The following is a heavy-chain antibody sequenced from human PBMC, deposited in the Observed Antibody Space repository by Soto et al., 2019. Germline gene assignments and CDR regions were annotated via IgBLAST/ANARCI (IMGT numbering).Heavy chain of an antibody. J-gene: IGHJ6*02. CDR2: INHSGST. CDR3: ARKGGYYDFWSGYYYYGMDV. V-gene: IGHV4-34*01. CDR1: GGSFSGYY. D-gene: IGHD3-3*01. Sequence: SETLSLTCAVYGGSFSGYYWSWIHQPPGKGLEWIGEINHSGSTNYNPSLKSRVTISVDTSKNQFSLKLSSVTAADTAVYYCARKGGYYDFWSGYYYYGMDVWGQGTTVTVSS.